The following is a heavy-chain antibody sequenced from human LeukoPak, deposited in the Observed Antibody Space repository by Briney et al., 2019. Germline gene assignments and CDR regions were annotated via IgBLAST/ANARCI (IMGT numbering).Heavy chain of an antibody. J-gene: IGHJ5*02. CDR1: GFTFSNYW. CDR3: VRDRSSGWCLTPGFDP. V-gene: IGHV3-7*04. D-gene: IGHD6-19*01. CDR2: IKQDGSEK. Sequence: GGSLRLSCAASGFTFSNYWMSCVRQAPGKGLEWVASIKQDGSEKYYVDSVKGRFTNSRDNAKNSLYLQINSLRAEDTAVYYCVRDRSSGWCLTPGFDPWGQGTLVTVSS.